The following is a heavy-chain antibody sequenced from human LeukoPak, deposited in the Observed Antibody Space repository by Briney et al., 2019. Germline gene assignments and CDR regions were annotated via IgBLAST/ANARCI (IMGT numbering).Heavy chain of an antibody. CDR1: GSSISSNYY. D-gene: IGHD3-10*01. CDR3: AREVLSMVRGVIPKEAWGWFDP. J-gene: IGHJ5*02. Sequence: SETLSLTCTVSGSSISSNYYWGWIRQSPGKGLEWIAVMKHSGTTYYNPSLKSRLSTSLDTSKNQFSLKLNSVTSADTAVYYCAREVLSMVRGVIPKEAWGWFDPWGQGTLVTVSS. V-gene: IGHV4-38-2*02. CDR2: MKHSGTT.